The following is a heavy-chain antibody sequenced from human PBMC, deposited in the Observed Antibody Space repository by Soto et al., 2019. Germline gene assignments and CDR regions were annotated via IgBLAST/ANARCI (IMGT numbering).Heavy chain of an antibody. D-gene: IGHD6-6*01. CDR3: AREIGRGAAQTNYMDV. CDR2: LYSGGSS. Sequence: GGSLRLSCAASGFTVANNYMSWVHQAPGKGLEWVATLYSGGSSFYADAVKGRFTMSRDNSKNTVYFQMTNLRVGDTAAYFCAREIGRGAAQTNYMDVWGKGTTVTVSS. V-gene: IGHV3-66*01. J-gene: IGHJ6*03. CDR1: GFTVANNY.